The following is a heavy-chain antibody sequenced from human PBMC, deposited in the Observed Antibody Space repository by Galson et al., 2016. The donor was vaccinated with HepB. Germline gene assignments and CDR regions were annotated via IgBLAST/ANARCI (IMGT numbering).Heavy chain of an antibody. CDR1: GDSVSSNNAA. D-gene: IGHD1-20*01. CDR3: VREDPRFNWNPFDN. Sequence: CAISGDSVSSNNAAWTWIRQSPSRGLEWLGKTYFRSKWDTDYALSVKSRITIKPDTSKNQFSLQLKSVTPEDTAVYYCVREDPRFNWNPFDNWGQGTLVTVSS. J-gene: IGHJ4*02. V-gene: IGHV6-1*01. CDR2: TYFRSKWDT.